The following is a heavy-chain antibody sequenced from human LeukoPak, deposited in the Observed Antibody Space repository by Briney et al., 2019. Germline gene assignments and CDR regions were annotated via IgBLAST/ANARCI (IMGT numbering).Heavy chain of an antibody. CDR3: AKDMGGSGRDWASNWFDP. V-gene: IGHV3-43*02. Sequence: GGSLRPSCAASGFTFGDYPMHWIRQTPGQGLEWVSLISPDGGRSFQAGSVRGRFTISRDNSKNSLYLQMNSLRSEDTALYYCAKDMGGSGRDWASNWFDPWGQGTLVTVSS. CDR2: ISPDGGRS. J-gene: IGHJ5*02. CDR1: GFTFGDYP. D-gene: IGHD1-26*01.